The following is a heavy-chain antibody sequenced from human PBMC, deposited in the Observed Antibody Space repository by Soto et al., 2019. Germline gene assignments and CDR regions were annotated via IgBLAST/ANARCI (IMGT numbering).Heavy chain of an antibody. V-gene: IGHV3-23*01. J-gene: IGHJ5*02. CDR1: GFTFSSYA. Sequence: PGGSLRLSCAASGFTFSSYAMSWVRQAPGKGLEWVSAISGSGGSTYYADSVKGRFTISRDNSKNTLYLQMNSLRAEDTAVYYCAPRLDYGDDKNWFDPWGQGTLVTVSS. CDR2: ISGSGGST. CDR3: APRLDYGDDKNWFDP. D-gene: IGHD4-17*01.